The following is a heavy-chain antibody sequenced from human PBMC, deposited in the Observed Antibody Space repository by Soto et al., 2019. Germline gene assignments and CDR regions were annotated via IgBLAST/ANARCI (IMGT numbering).Heavy chain of an antibody. CDR3: ARTSGDTDCSGGSCYSAPVDY. Sequence: PSETMSLTCTVSGGSISSYYWSWIRQSPGKGLEWIGYIYYSGSTNYNPSLKSRVTISVDTSKNQFSLKLSSVTAADTAVYYCARTSGDTDCSGGSCYSAPVDYWGQGTLVTVSS. J-gene: IGHJ4*02. D-gene: IGHD2-15*01. V-gene: IGHV4-59*01. CDR2: IYYSGST. CDR1: GGSISSYY.